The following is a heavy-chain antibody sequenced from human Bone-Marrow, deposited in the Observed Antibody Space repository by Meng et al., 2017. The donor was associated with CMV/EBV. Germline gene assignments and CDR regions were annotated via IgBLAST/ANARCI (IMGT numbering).Heavy chain of an antibody. J-gene: IGHJ3*02. CDR1: GGTFSSYA. CDR3: ARERGYNRHDAFDI. CDR2: IIPILGIA. D-gene: IGHD5-24*01. V-gene: IGHV1-69*10. Sequence: SVKVSCKASGGTFSSYAISWVRQAPGQGLEWMGGIIPILGIANYAQKFQGRVTITADKSTSAAYMELSSLRSEDTAVYYCARERGYNRHDAFDIWDKGQWSP.